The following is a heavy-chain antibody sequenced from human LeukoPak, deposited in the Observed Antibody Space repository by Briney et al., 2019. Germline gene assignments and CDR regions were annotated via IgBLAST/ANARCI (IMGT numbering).Heavy chain of an antibody. D-gene: IGHD5-18*01. Sequence: GGSLRLSCAASGFTFSSYGMHWVRQAPGKGLEWVAAISYDGSNKYYADSVKGRLTISRDNSKNTLYLQLNSLRPEDTAVYYCAKDLTPWIQLWLLGDWGQGTLVTVSS. J-gene: IGHJ4*02. CDR1: GFTFSSYG. CDR2: ISYDGSNK. CDR3: AKDLTPWIQLWLLGD. V-gene: IGHV3-30*18.